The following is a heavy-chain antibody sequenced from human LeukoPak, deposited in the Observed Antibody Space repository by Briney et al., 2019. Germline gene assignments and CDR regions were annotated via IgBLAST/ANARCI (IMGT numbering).Heavy chain of an antibody. J-gene: IGHJ4*02. V-gene: IGHV3-7*01. CDR2: IKQDGSEK. D-gene: IGHD4-17*01. Sequence: GGSLRLSCAASGFTFSSYWMSWVRQAPGKGLEWVANIKQDGSEKYYVDSVKGRFTISRDNAKNSLYLQMNSLRAEDTAVYYCARGPPQEHHTVTTTGYWGQGTLVTVSS. CDR3: ARGPPQEHHTVTTTGY. CDR1: GFTFSSYW.